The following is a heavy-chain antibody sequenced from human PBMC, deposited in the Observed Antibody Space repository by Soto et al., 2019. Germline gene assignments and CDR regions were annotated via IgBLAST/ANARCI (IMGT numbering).Heavy chain of an antibody. V-gene: IGHV4-61*01. CDR3: TRGPPRVQWFDP. CDR2: IYFTGST. Sequence: SETLSLTCTVSGGAVSSGTYYWSWTRQPPGKGLEWIGHIYFTGSTNYNPSLKSRVTMSLHTSRNQFSPKLSSVTAADTAVYYCTRGPPRVQWFDPWGLGTLVTVSS. CDR1: GGAVSSGTYY. J-gene: IGHJ5*02.